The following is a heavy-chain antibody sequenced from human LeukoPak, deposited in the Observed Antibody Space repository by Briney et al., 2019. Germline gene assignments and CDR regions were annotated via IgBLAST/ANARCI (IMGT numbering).Heavy chain of an antibody. CDR2: IRQDGGAT. D-gene: IGHD4-23*01. J-gene: IGHJ5*01. V-gene: IGHV3-7*03. CDR3: ARDRGNSDPGDWFDS. Sequence: PGGSLRLSCTASGFTFTDYWMTWVRQAPGQGLEWLANIRQDGGATFYGGSVKGRFTISRDNAKNSLFLQMNSLRAEDTAVYYCARDRGNSDPGDWFDSWGQGTLVTVSS. CDR1: GFTFTDYW.